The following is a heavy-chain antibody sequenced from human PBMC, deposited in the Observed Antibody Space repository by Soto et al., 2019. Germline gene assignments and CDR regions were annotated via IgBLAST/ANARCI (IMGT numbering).Heavy chain of an antibody. CDR3: ASGGYSYAVAIYYYYYGMDV. V-gene: IGHV1-46*01. Sequence: ASVKVSCKASGYTFTSYYMHRVRQAPGQGLEWMGIINPSGGSTSYAQKFQGRVTMTRDTSTSTVYMELSSLRSEDTAVYYCASGGYSYAVAIYYYYYGMDVWGQGTTVTVSS. J-gene: IGHJ6*02. CDR2: INPSGGST. CDR1: GYTFTSYY. D-gene: IGHD5-18*01.